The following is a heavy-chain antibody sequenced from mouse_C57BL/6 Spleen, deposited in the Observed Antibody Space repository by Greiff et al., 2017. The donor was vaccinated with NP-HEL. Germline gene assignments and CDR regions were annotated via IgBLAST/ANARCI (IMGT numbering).Heavy chain of an antibody. CDR1: GYTFTSYW. J-gene: IGHJ4*01. CDR2: IHPNSGST. Sequence: QVQLQQPGAELVKPGASVKLSCKASGYTFTSYWMHWVKQRPGQGLEWIGMIHPNSGSTNYNEKFKSKATLTVDTSSSTAYMQLSSLTSEDSAVYYCARNYDYAMDYWGQGTSVTVSS. V-gene: IGHV1-64*01. CDR3: ARNYDYAMDY. D-gene: IGHD1-1*02.